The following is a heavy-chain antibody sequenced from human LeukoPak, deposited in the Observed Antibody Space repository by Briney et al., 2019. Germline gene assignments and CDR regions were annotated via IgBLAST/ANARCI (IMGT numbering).Heavy chain of an antibody. CDR2: ISDGGVYT. CDR3: AKRSLSGTYFFDY. V-gene: IGHV3-23*01. D-gene: IGHD1-20*01. Sequence: GGSLRLSCAASGFTFNNYAMSWARQAPGKGLEWVSSISDGGVYTFYADSVKGRFTISRDNSKNTLYLQMNSLRAEDTAVYYCAKRSLSGTYFFDYWGQGALVTVSS. CDR1: GFTFNNYA. J-gene: IGHJ4*02.